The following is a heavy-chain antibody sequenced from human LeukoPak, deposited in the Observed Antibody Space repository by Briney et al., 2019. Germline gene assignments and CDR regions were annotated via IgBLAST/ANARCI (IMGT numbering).Heavy chain of an antibody. Sequence: VSCKASGYTFTGYYMHWVRQAPGQGLEWMGRINLNSGGTNYAQKFQGRVTMTRDTSISTAYMELSRLRSDDTAVYYCARDAGYGSGLFDYWGQGTLVTVSS. CDR2: INLNSGGT. D-gene: IGHD3-10*01. CDR3: ARDAGYGSGLFDY. J-gene: IGHJ4*02. V-gene: IGHV1-2*06. CDR1: GYTFTGYY.